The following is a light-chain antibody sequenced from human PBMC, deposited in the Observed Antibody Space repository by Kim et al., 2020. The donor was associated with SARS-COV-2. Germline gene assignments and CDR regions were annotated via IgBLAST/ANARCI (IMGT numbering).Light chain of an antibody. CDR3: QQRSNWPPKIT. CDR1: QSVSSY. J-gene: IGKJ5*01. V-gene: IGKV3-11*01. Sequence: EIVLTQSPATLSLSPGERATLSCRASQSVSSYLAWYQQKPGQAPRLLIYDASNRATGIPARFSGSGSGTDFTLTISSLEPEDFAVYYCQQRSNWPPKITFCQGTRLEI. CDR2: DAS.